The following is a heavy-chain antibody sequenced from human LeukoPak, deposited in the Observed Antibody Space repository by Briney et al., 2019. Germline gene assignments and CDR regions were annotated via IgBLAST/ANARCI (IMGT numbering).Heavy chain of an antibody. CDR3: AKDHFSTTGTSSDDWYFDV. J-gene: IGHJ2*01. Sequence: GGSLRLSCAASGFSFTNYGMSWVRQAPGKWLEWVAAISGNGVAAYYSDSVKGRFSISRDNSKNTLFLQMDGLGAEDTAVYYCAKDHFSTTGTSSDDWYFDVWGRGALVTVAS. CDR2: ISGNGVAA. CDR1: GFSFTNYG. V-gene: IGHV3-23*01. D-gene: IGHD1-1*01.